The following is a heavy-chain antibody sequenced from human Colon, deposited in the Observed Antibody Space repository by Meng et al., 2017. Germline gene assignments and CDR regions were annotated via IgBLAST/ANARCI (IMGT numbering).Heavy chain of an antibody. CDR2: IYYSGTT. CDR1: GGSVNSDNYY. V-gene: IGHV4-61*01. CDR3: ARLSGGQWLDS. J-gene: IGHJ4*02. D-gene: IGHD2-15*01. Sequence: GQRQESGPGLVRPSETLSLTCTVSGGSVNSDNYYWNWLRQPPGKGLEWIGYIYYSGTTNYNPSLKSRVTISLYTSKNQFSLRLTSVAAADTAVYYCARLSGGQWLDSWGQGTLVTVSS.